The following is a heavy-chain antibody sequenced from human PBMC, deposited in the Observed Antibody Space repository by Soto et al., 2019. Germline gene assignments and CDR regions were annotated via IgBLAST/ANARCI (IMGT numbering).Heavy chain of an antibody. Sequence: ASVKVSCKASGGTSRSYVISWVRQAPGQGLEWLGGLIPIFDTTNFGQKFQGRLTITADKSTTTAYMELSSLTSDDTAVYYCAREGWHGTQRYYFDSWVQGPLVTDSP. J-gene: IGHJ4*02. V-gene: IGHV1-69*06. CDR2: LIPIFDTT. D-gene: IGHD5-18*01. CDR1: GGTSRSYV. CDR3: AREGWHGTQRYYFDS.